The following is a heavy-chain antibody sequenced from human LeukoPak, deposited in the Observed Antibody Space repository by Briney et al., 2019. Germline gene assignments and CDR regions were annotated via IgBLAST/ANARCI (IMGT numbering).Heavy chain of an antibody. J-gene: IGHJ4*02. CDR2: IWYDGSNK. V-gene: IGHV3-33*08. CDR3: AREGIAAAGEYYFDY. D-gene: IGHD6-13*01. Sequence: TGGSLRLSCAGSGFTFTRFWMHWVRQAPGKGLEWVAVIWYDGSNKYYADSVKGRFTISRDNSKNTLYLQMNSLRAEDTAVYYCAREGIAAAGEYYFDYWGQGTLVTVSS. CDR1: GFTFTRFW.